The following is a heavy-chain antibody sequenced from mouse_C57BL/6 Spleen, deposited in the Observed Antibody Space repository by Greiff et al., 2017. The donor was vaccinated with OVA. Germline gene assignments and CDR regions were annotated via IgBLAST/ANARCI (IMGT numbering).Heavy chain of an antibody. D-gene: IGHD2-5*01. CDR3: ARDSNMDY. CDR2: IYPGSGNT. Sequence: QVQLKESGAELVRPGASVKLSCKASGYTFTDYYINWVKQRPGQGLEWIARIYPGSGNTYYNEKFKGKATLTAEKSSSTAYMQLSSLTSEDSAVYFCARDSNMDYWGQGTSVTVSS. CDR1: GYTFTDYY. J-gene: IGHJ4*01. V-gene: IGHV1-76*01.